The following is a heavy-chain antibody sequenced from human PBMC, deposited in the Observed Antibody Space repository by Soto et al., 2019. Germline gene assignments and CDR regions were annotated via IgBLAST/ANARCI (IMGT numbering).Heavy chain of an antibody. J-gene: IGHJ4*02. CDR1: GFPFSTYA. CDR2: ISGSGGTT. D-gene: IGHD2-15*01. CDR3: AKESFCGGGTCYPDY. Sequence: PGGSLRLACAASGFPFSTYALNWVRQAPGKGLEWVSGISGSGGTTYYAGSVKGQFTISRDNSKNTLYLQINGLRAEDTAVYYCAKESFCGGGTCYPDYWGQGTLVTVSS. V-gene: IGHV3-23*01.